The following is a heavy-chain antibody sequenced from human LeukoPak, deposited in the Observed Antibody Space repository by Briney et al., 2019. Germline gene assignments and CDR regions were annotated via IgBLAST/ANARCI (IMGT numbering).Heavy chain of an antibody. Sequence: GESLKISCKGSGYTFTSYWIGWVRQMPGKGLEWMGSICPGDSDTRYSPSFQGQVTISADRSINTAYLQWSSLKASDTAIYYCARPPRYDSSGYYAYWGQGTLVTVSS. J-gene: IGHJ4*02. CDR1: GYTFTSYW. D-gene: IGHD3-22*01. CDR3: ARPPRYDSSGYYAY. CDR2: ICPGDSDT. V-gene: IGHV5-51*01.